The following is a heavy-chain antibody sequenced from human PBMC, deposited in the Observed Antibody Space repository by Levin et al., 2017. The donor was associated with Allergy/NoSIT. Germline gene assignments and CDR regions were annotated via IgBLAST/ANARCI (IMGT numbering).Heavy chain of an antibody. CDR2: IYYSGST. CDR3: ARGRRGYSYGYVLDY. J-gene: IGHJ4*02. CDR1: GGSISSYY. D-gene: IGHD5-18*01. Sequence: PSETLSLTCTVSGGSISSYYWSWIRQPPGKGLEWIGYIYYSGSTNYNPSLKSRVTISVDTSKNQFSLKLSSVTAADTAVYYCARGRRGYSYGYVLDYWGQGTLVTVSS. V-gene: IGHV4-59*01.